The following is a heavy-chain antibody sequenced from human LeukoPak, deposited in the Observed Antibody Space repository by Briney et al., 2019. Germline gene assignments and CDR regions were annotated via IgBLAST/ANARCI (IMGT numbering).Heavy chain of an antibody. CDR1: GFTFSDHF. V-gene: IGHV3-72*01. CDR3: VKGGRVFGSDYLDY. J-gene: IGHJ4*02. CDR2: SRNKAKSYTT. D-gene: IGHD3-16*01. Sequence: GGSLRLSCAVSGFTFSDHFLDWVRQAPGKGLEWVGRSRNKAKSYTTEYAASVKGRFTISRDDSKNSLYLQMNSLETEDTAVYYCVKGGRVFGSDYLDYRGPGTLVNGSS.